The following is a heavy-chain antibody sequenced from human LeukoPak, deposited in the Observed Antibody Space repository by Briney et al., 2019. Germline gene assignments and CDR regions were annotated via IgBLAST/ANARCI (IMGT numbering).Heavy chain of an antibody. D-gene: IGHD6-13*01. V-gene: IGHV5-51*01. CDR3: ARHVGEQQPVLREMDV. CDR2: IYLRDFHI. Sequence: GESLKISCKASEYIFSTHWIGWVRQMPGKGLEWMGIIYLRDFHIKYSPSFQGQVTISADRSINSAHLQWSSLKASDTAMYYCARHVGEQQPVLREMDVWGKGTTVTVSS. CDR1: EYIFSTHW. J-gene: IGHJ6*04.